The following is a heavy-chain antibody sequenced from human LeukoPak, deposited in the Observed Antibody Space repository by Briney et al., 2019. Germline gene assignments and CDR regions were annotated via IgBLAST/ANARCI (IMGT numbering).Heavy chain of an antibody. J-gene: IGHJ4*02. CDR2: INHSGST. V-gene: IGHV4-39*01. D-gene: IGHD3-10*01. CDR3: ARHSRITMVRGVIKGAFDY. CDR1: GGSISSSSYY. Sequence: PSETLSLTCTVSGGSISSSSYYWSWIRQPPGKGLEWIGEINHSGSTNYNPSLKSRVTISVDTSKNQFSLKLSSVTAADTAVYYCARHSRITMVRGVIKGAFDYWGQGTLVTVSS.